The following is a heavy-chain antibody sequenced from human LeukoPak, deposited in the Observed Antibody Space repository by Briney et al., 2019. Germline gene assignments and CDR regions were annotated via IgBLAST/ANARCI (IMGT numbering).Heavy chain of an antibody. CDR2: INSDGSST. J-gene: IGHJ4*02. CDR3: AKAATMIVVVPAY. D-gene: IGHD3-22*01. V-gene: IGHV3-74*01. Sequence: PGGSLRLSCAASGFTFSSYWMHWVRQAPGKGLVWVSRINSDGSSTSYADSVKGRFTISRDNSKNTLYLQMNSLRVEDTAVYYCAKAATMIVVVPAYWGQGTLVTVSS. CDR1: GFTFSSYW.